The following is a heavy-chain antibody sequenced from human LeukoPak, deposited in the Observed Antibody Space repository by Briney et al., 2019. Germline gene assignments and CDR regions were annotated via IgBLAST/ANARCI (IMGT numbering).Heavy chain of an antibody. Sequence: PGGSLRLSCAASGFTFSSSWMQWVRQAPGKGLVWVSFINSDGSSTSYADSVKGRFTISRDNAKNSLYLQMNSLRAEDTAVYYCAELGITMIGGVWGKGTTVTISS. CDR1: GFTFSSSW. CDR2: INSDGSST. V-gene: IGHV3-74*01. CDR3: AELGITMIGGV. D-gene: IGHD3-10*02. J-gene: IGHJ6*04.